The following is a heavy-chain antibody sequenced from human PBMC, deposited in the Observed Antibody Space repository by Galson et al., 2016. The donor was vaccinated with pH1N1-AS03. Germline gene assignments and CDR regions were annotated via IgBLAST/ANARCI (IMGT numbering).Heavy chain of an antibody. CDR1: GDSISSSNFY. Sequence: SETLSLTCTVSGDSISSSNFYWAWIRQPPGKGLEWIASIYDSVSTYYHPSLKSRVTISLDPSKDQFSLTQNSVTAADTAVYYCARSRCNFWSGSDSWGQGTLVTVSS. CDR2: IYDSVST. V-gene: IGHV4-39*07. CDR3: ARSRCNFWSGSDS. J-gene: IGHJ5*01. D-gene: IGHD3-3*01.